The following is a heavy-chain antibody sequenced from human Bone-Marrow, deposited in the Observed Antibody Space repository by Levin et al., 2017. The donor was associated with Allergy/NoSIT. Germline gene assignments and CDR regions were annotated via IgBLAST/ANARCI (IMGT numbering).Heavy chain of an antibody. V-gene: IGHV3-11*04. CDR3: AREDNLGSFDI. CDR2: ISYSGRTI. D-gene: IGHD3-16*01. Sequence: LSLTCAGTGFNFNDYNINWVRQAPGKGLEWVSYISYSGRTIYYADPVRGRFTISRDNAKNSLYLQMNSLRAEDPAVYFCAREDNLGSFDIWGQGTMVTVSS. CDR1: GFNFNDYN. J-gene: IGHJ3*02.